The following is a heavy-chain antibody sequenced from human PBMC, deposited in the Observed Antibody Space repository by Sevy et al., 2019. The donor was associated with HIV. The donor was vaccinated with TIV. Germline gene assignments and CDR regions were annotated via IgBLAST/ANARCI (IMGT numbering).Heavy chain of an antibody. J-gene: IGHJ4*02. D-gene: IGHD3-22*01. CDR1: GFTFSSYA. V-gene: IGHV3-23*01. CDR2: ISGSGYST. Sequence: WGSLRLSCAASGFTFSSYAMTWVRQAPGKGLEWVSGISGSGYSTYYADSVKGRFTISRDNSKNTLYLQMNSLRAEDTAVYDCAKEGGGYNYDSSGLFDYWGQGTLVTVSS. CDR3: AKEGGGYNYDSSGLFDY.